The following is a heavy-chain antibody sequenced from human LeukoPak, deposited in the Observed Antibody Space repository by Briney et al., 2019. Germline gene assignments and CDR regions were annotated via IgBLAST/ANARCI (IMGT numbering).Heavy chain of an antibody. D-gene: IGHD1-26*01. CDR1: GFIFSNYG. CDR2: IRYDGSNK. Sequence: PGRSLRLSCAASGFIFSNYGMHWVRQAPGKGLEWVAFIRYDGSNKYYADSVKGRFTISRDNSKNTLYLQMNSLRAEDTAVYYCAKSVGVGATSDYWGQGTLVTVSS. CDR3: AKSVGVGATSDY. V-gene: IGHV3-30*02. J-gene: IGHJ4*02.